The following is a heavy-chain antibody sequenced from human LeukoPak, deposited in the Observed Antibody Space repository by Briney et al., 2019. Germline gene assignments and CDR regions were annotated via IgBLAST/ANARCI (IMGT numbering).Heavy chain of an antibody. J-gene: IGHJ4*02. Sequence: SETLSLTCTVSGGSISSSSYYWGWIRQPPGKGLEWIGSIYYSGSTYYNPSLKSRVTISVDTSKNQFSLKLSSVTAADTAVYYCARRGIVGATRLYYFDYWGQGTLVTVSS. D-gene: IGHD1-26*01. CDR2: IYYSGST. CDR1: GGSISSSSYY. V-gene: IGHV4-39*01. CDR3: ARRGIVGATRLYYFDY.